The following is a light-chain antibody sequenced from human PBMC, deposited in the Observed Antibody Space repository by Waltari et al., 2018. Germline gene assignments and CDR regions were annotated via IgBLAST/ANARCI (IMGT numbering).Light chain of an antibody. CDR1: SSTIATTP. CDR2: SNN. J-gene: IGLJ1*01. CDR3: AAWDDTLNGYV. Sequence: QSVLTQPPSTSGTPGQRVTLSCSGSSSTIATTPVHWYQHLPGTAPKPLIYSNNQRPSGVPGRFSGSKSGTSASLAISGLQSEDEADYYCAAWDDTLNGYVFGTGTKVTVL. V-gene: IGLV1-44*01.